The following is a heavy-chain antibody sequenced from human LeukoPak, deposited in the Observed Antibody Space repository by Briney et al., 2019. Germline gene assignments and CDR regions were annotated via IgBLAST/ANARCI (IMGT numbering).Heavy chain of an antibody. CDR3: ARGPFAGYSSGWYRV. V-gene: IGHV4-34*01. CDR1: GGSFSGYY. CDR2: INHSGST. D-gene: IGHD6-19*01. Sequence: PSETLSLTCAVYGGSFSGYYWSWIRQPPGKGLEWIGEINHSGSTNYNPFLKSRVTISVDTSKNQFSLKLSSVTAADTAVYYCARGPFAGYSSGWYRVWGQGTLVTVSS. J-gene: IGHJ4*02.